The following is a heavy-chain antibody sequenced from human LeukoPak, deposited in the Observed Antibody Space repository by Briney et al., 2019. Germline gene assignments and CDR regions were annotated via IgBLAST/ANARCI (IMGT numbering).Heavy chain of an antibody. D-gene: IGHD5-24*01. CDR3: ARGGDGYNYFDN. CDR2: IYYSGST. V-gene: IGHV4-59*08. CDR1: GGSISSYY. Sequence: SQTLSLTCTVSGGSISSYYWNWIRQPPGKGLEWIGYIYYSGSTNYNPSLTSRVTISVDTSKNQFSLKLSSVTAADTAVYYCARGGDGYNYFDNWGQGTLVTVSS. J-gene: IGHJ4*02.